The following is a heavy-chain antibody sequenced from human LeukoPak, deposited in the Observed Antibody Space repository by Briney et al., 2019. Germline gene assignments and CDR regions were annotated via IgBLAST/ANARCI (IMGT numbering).Heavy chain of an antibody. CDR1: GGSISSYY. J-gene: IGHJ5*02. CDR3: ARDGDGWFDP. V-gene: IGHV4-59*01. Sequence: SETLSLTCTVSGGSISSYYWSWIRQPPGKGLEWIGYIYYSGSTNYNPSLKSRVTISVDASKNQFSLKLSSVTAADTAVYYCARDGDGWFDPWGQGTLVTVSS. CDR2: IYYSGST. D-gene: IGHD5-24*01.